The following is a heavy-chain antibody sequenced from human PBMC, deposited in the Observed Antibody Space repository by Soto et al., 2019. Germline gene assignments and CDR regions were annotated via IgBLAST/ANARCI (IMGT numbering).Heavy chain of an antibody. Sequence: SQTLSLTFAISGDSVSSNSSAWNWIRQSPSRGLEWLGRTYYRSKWYNDYAVSVKSRITINPDTSKNQFSLQLNSVTPEDTDAYYCARERGIAAEYYYYYYGMDVWGQGTTVPV. CDR1: GDSVSSNSSA. V-gene: IGHV6-1*01. CDR3: ARERGIAAEYYYYYYGMDV. J-gene: IGHJ6*02. D-gene: IGHD6-13*01. CDR2: TYYRSKWYN.